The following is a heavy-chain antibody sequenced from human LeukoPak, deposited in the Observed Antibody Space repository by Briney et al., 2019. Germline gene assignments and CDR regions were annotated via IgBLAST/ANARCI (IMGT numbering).Heavy chain of an antibody. CDR1: GFTFSSYW. CDR3: ARGRGGGYDSSGYYYPDAFDI. CDR2: IKQDGSEK. V-gene: IGHV3-7*01. J-gene: IGHJ3*02. D-gene: IGHD3-22*01. Sequence: PGGSLRLSCAASGFTFSSYWMSWVRQAPGKGLEWVANIKQDGSEKYYVDSVKGRFTISRDNAKNSLYLQMNSLRAEDTAVYYCARGRGGGYDSSGYYYPDAFDIWGQGTMVTVSS.